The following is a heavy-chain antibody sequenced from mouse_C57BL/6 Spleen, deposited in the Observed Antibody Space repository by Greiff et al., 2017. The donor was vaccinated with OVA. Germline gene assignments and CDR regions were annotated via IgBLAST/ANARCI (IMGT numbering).Heavy chain of an antibody. J-gene: IGHJ2*01. CDR1: GYTFTSYW. Sequence: QVQLQQPGAELVKPGASVKLSCKASGYTFTSYWMQWVKQRPGQGLEWIGEIDPSDSYTNYNQKFKGKATLTVDTSSSTAYMQLSSLTSEDSAVYYCARTHYGSSPGYWGKGTTLTVSS. D-gene: IGHD1-1*01. CDR3: ARTHYGSSPGY. CDR2: IDPSDSYT. V-gene: IGHV1-50*01.